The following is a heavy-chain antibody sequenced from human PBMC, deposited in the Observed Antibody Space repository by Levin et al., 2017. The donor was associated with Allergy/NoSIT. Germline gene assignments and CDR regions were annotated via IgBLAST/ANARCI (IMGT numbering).Heavy chain of an antibody. CDR3: AREPNCSSTSCYTGEDAFDS. D-gene: IGHD2-2*02. CDR1: GYSFTSYW. V-gene: IGHV5-51*01. Sequence: GGSLRLSCKGSGYSFTSYWIGWVRQMPGKGLEWMGIIYPGDSDTRYSPSFQGQVTISADKSISTAYLQWSSLKASDTAMYYCAREPNCSSTSCYTGEDAFDSWGQGTMVTVSS. J-gene: IGHJ3*02. CDR2: IYPGDSDT.